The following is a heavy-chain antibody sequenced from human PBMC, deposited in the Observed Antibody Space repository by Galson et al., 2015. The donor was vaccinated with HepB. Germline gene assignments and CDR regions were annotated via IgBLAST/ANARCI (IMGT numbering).Heavy chain of an antibody. CDR2: INPNSGGT. Sequence: SVKVSCKASGSTFTGYYMHWVRQAPGQGLEWMGWINPNSGGTNYAQKFQGRVTMTRDTSTSTVYMELSSLRSEDTAVYYCARDGYCTNGVCYNWFDPWGQGTLVTVSS. CDR3: ARDGYCTNGVCYNWFDP. V-gene: IGHV1-2*02. CDR1: GSTFTGYY. J-gene: IGHJ5*02. D-gene: IGHD2-8*01.